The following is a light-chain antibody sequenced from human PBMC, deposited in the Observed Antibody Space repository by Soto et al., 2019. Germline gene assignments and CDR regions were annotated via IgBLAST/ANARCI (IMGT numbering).Light chain of an antibody. CDR1: QTISSP. CDR3: QPNYGPPA. Sequence: DIQVTQAPSSLSASVGDRVTITCRASQTISSPLSWYQHKPGKXPXXLIYATSRLQSGVPSRFSGSRSGTYFTLTISSVEPEDFATYDCQPNYGPPAFGQGTRLDIK. CDR2: ATS. V-gene: IGKV1-39*01. J-gene: IGKJ5*01.